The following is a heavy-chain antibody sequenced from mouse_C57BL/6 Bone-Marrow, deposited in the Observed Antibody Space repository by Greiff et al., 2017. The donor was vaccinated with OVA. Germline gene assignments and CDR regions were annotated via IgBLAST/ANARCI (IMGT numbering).Heavy chain of an antibody. D-gene: IGHD4-1*01. V-gene: IGHV3-6*01. Sequence: EVKVEESGPGLVKPSQSLSLTCSVTGYSITSGYYWNWIRQLPGNKLEWMGYIRYDGSNNYNPYLKNRIAITPDTSTNKYFLKLTSVTTEDTATYYCAKADWGRGDYWGQGTSVTVSS. CDR1: GYSITSGYY. J-gene: IGHJ4*01. CDR2: IRYDGSN. CDR3: AKADWGRGDY.